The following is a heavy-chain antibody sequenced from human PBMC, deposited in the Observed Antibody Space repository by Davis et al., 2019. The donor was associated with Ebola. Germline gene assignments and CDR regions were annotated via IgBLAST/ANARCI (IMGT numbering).Heavy chain of an antibody. CDR2: INPNSGGT. CDR1: GGTFSSYA. J-gene: IGHJ6*02. CDR3: ARDYAHYGDYENWGMDV. D-gene: IGHD4-17*01. Sequence: ASVKVSCKASGGTFSSYAINWVRQATGQGLEWMGWINPNSGGTNYAQKFQGRVTMTRDTSTSTVYMELSSLRSEDTAVYYCARDYAHYGDYENWGMDVWGQGTTVTVSS. V-gene: IGHV1-8*02.